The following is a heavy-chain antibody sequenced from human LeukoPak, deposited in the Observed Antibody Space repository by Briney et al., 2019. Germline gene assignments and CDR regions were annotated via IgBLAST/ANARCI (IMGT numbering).Heavy chain of an antibody. V-gene: IGHV3-7*01. CDR3: ARGAN. CDR1: GYTFSSYS. J-gene: IGHJ4*02. Sequence: GGSPRLSCAASGYTFSSYSVNWVRQAPGKGLEWVANIKQDGSEKYYVDSVKGRFTISRDNAKNSLYLQMNSLRAEDTAVYYCARGANWGQGTLVTVSS. CDR2: IKQDGSEK.